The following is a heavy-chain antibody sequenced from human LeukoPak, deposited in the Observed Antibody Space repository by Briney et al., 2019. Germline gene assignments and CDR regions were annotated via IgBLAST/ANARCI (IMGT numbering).Heavy chain of an antibody. CDR2: IGEDGSGK. D-gene: IGHD1-26*01. CDR3: ARDSIYSGSFSSFDL. CDR1: GFTFSGYW. J-gene: IGHJ4*02. V-gene: IGHV3-7*01. Sequence: GGSLRLSCAASGFTFSGYWMSWVRQAPGKGLEWVANIGEDGSGKHYVDSVRGRFTISRDNAKNSLYLQVNSLKAEDTAMYYCARDSIYSGSFSSFDLWGQGTLVTVSS.